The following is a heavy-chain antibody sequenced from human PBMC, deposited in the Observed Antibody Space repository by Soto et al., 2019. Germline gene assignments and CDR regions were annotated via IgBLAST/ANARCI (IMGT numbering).Heavy chain of an antibody. Sequence: GESLKISCKGSGYSFAGYWIGWVRQMPGKGLDWMGVIYPGDSDTRYSPSFHGQVTISADKSISTAYLQWSSLKASDTAMYFCARLPGVRGVFNGFNVWGQGTMVTLSS. CDR1: GYSFAGYW. D-gene: IGHD3-10*01. CDR2: IYPGDSDT. V-gene: IGHV5-51*01. J-gene: IGHJ3*01. CDR3: ARLPGVRGVFNGFNV.